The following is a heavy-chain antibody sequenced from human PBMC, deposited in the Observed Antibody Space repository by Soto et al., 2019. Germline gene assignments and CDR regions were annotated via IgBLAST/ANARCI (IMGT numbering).Heavy chain of an antibody. Sequence: SETLSLTCTVSGGSISRSTYYWGWIRQPPGKGLEWIGSIYYSGSTYYSPSLKSRVTISLDTSKNQFSLTLIAVTAADTAMYYCSTRAYDTNGYYRFDPWGQGTLVTVSS. CDR2: IYYSGST. V-gene: IGHV4-39*07. J-gene: IGHJ5*01. D-gene: IGHD3-22*01. CDR3: STRAYDTNGYYRFDP. CDR1: GGSISRSTYY.